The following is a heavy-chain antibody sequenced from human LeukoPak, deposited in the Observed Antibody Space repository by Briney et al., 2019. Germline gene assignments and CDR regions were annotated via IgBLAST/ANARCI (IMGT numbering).Heavy chain of an antibody. D-gene: IGHD6-19*01. Sequence: GGSLRLSCAASRFTFSSYWMSWVRQGPGKGPEWVASIKQDGSEKQYVDSLKGRFTISRDNAKNSLYLQMNSLRAEDTAVYYCARVAVAATGAFDIWGQGTMVTVSS. CDR1: RFTFSSYW. CDR2: IKQDGSEK. J-gene: IGHJ3*02. CDR3: ARVAVAATGAFDI. V-gene: IGHV3-7*04.